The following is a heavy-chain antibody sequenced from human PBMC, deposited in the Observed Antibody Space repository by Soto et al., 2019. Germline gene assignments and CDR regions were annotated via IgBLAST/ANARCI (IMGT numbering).Heavy chain of an antibody. D-gene: IGHD3-10*01. CDR2: IYHSGST. CDR1: GGSISSSNW. J-gene: IGHJ4*02. Sequence: QVQLQESGPGLVKPSGTLSLTCAVSGGSISSSNWWSWVRQPPGKGLEWIGEIYHSGSTNYNPPLKGRVTLSVDKCRHRFSLKLSSVTAADTAVYYCGRVQTMVRGVIIDYWGQGTVVTVSS. CDR3: GRVQTMVRGVIIDY. V-gene: IGHV4-4*02.